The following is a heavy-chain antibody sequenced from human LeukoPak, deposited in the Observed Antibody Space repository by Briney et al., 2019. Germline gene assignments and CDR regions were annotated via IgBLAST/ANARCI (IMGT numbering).Heavy chain of an antibody. CDR1: GFTFSSYA. J-gene: IGHJ6*02. CDR2: ISYDGSNK. CDR3: ARARVVPGPSIGYYYYGMDV. D-gene: IGHD2-2*01. Sequence: PGGSLRLSCAASGFTFSSYAMHWVRQAPGKGLEWVAVISYDGSNKYYADSVKGRFTISRDNSKNTLYLQMNSLRAEDTAVYYCARARVVPGPSIGYYYYGMDVWGQGTTVTVSS. V-gene: IGHV3-30*04.